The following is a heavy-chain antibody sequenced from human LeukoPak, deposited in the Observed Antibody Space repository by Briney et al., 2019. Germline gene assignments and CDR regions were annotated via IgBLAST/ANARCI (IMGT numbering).Heavy chain of an antibody. D-gene: IGHD3-16*01. CDR3: ARVPSLFGY. V-gene: IGHV3-30-3*01. Sequence: GGSLRLSCAASGFTFSAYAMHWVRQAPGRGLEWVAFISYDGSDEYYADSVKGRFTISRDNSKDTLFLEMNSLRPEDTAIYYCARVPSLFGYWGQGTPVTVSS. J-gene: IGHJ4*02. CDR2: ISYDGSDE. CDR1: GFTFSAYA.